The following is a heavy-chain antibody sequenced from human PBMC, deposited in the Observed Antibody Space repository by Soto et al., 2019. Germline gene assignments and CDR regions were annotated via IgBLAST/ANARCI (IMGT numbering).Heavy chain of an antibody. V-gene: IGHV3-9*01. CDR1: GFTFDDYA. Sequence: EVQLVESGGGLVQPGRSLRLSCAASGFTFDDYAMHWARQAPGKGLEWVSGINWNSGSIGYADSVKGRFTISRDNAKNSLYLQMNSLRTEDTALYYCAKGYNYDRSGNPDYWGQGTLVTVSS. J-gene: IGHJ4*02. CDR2: INWNSGSI. CDR3: AKGYNYDRSGNPDY. D-gene: IGHD3-22*01.